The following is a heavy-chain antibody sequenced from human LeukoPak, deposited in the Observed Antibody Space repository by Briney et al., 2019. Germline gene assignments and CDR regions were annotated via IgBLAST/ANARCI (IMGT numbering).Heavy chain of an antibody. Sequence: GASVKVSCTASGYIVSNYAIAWVRQAPGQGLEWLGWVAPDNRTDYTERIKGRVTMTRDPFTNTAYMELRTLRSDDTGIYFCAREDASKYDHWGPGTLVAVSS. V-gene: IGHV1-18*04. CDR1: GYIVSNYA. J-gene: IGHJ4*02. CDR3: AREDASKYDH. D-gene: IGHD3-22*01. CDR2: VAPDNRT.